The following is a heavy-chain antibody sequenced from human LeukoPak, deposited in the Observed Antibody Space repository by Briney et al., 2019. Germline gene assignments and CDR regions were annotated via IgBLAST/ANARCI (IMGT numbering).Heavy chain of an antibody. CDR2: IYYSGST. CDR1: GGSISSSSYY. Sequence: SETLSLTCTVSGGSISSSSYYWGWIRQPPGKGLEWIGSIYYSGSTYYNPSLKSRVTISVDTSKNQFSLKLSSVTAADTAVYYCAAAQRGSSGYYYHTLDYWGQGTLVTVSS. CDR3: AAAQRGSSGYYYHTLDY. D-gene: IGHD3-22*01. J-gene: IGHJ4*02. V-gene: IGHV4-39*01.